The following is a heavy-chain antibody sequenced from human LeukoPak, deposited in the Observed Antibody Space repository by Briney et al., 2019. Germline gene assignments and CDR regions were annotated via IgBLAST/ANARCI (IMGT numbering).Heavy chain of an antibody. D-gene: IGHD6-13*01. J-gene: IGHJ4*02. CDR1: GFTFSSYS. CDR3: ARRYSSSTYYFDY. CDR2: ISSNSNI. Sequence: KTGGSLRLSCAASGFTFSSYSMNWVRQAPGKGLEWVSSISSNSNIYYADSVKGRFTISRDNAKNSLYLQMNSLRAEDTAVYYCARRYSSSTYYFDYWGQGTLVTVSS. V-gene: IGHV3-21*01.